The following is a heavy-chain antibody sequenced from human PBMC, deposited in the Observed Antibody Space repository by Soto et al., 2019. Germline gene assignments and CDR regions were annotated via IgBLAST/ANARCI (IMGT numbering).Heavy chain of an antibody. D-gene: IGHD3-9*01. CDR2: MNPNSGNT. CDR1: GYTFTSYD. CDR3: ARDYDILTGYYSRDAFDI. J-gene: IGHJ3*02. V-gene: IGHV1-8*01. Sequence: GASVKVSCKASGYTFTSYDINWVRQATGQGLEWMGWMNPNSGNTGYAQKLQGRVTMTTDTSTSTAYMELRSLRSDDTAVYYCARDYDILTGYYSRDAFDIWGQGTMVTVSS.